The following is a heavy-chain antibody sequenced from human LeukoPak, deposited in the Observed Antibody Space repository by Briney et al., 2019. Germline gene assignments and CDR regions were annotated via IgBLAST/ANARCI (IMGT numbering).Heavy chain of an antibody. CDR3: ARDKAHSYGRYFDP. V-gene: IGHV4-59*01. CDR1: RVCISADT. J-gene: IGHJ5*02. CDR2: ISNGNT. D-gene: IGHD5-18*01. Sequence: SGTLSLTCSVARVCISADTWKWVSPTPGKGLEWIGHISNGNTEYNPSLKSRVTISVDTSKKQISLKLTSVTAAGTAVYYCARDKAHSYGRYFDPWGQGALVTVSS.